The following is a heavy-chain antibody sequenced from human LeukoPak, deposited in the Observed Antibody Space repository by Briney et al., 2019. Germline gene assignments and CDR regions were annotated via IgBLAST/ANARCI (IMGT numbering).Heavy chain of an antibody. J-gene: IGHJ6*02. Sequence: PGGSLRLSCAASGFTFSNAWMSWVRQAPGKGLKWVGRIKSKTDGGTTDYAAPVKGRFTISRDDSKNTLYLQMNSLKTEDTAVYYCTTGHSITMVRGVIVYYYGMDVWGQGTSVTVSS. CDR1: GFTFSNAW. V-gene: IGHV3-15*01. CDR2: IKSKTDGGTT. CDR3: TTGHSITMVRGVIVYYYGMDV. D-gene: IGHD3-10*01.